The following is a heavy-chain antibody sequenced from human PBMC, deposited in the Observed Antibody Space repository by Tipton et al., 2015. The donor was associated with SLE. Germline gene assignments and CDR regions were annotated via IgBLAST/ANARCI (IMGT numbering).Heavy chain of an antibody. CDR2: IYYSGST. CDR1: GGSINTSDYF. Sequence: TLSLTCTVSGGSINTSDYFWGWIRQPPGKGLEWIGSIYYSGSTYYNPSLKSRVTISVDTSKNQFSLRPSSVTAADTAVYYCARRKRIGAAFDIWGQGRMVTVSS. V-gene: IGHV4-39*07. CDR3: ARRKRIGAAFDI. D-gene: IGHD3-10*01. J-gene: IGHJ3*02.